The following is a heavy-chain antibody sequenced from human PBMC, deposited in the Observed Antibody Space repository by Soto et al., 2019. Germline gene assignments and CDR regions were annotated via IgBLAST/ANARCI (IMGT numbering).Heavy chain of an antibody. CDR1: GFTFSDNH. Sequence: EVQLVESGGGLVQPGGSLRLSCAASGFTFSDNHMDWVRQAPGKGLEWVGRIRDKADSYTTVYAASVKGRFTISRDDSRNSMYLQMNSLKNEDTAVYYCAAIRGVVGYWGQGTLVTVSS. D-gene: IGHD3-10*01. CDR2: IRDKADSYTT. V-gene: IGHV3-72*01. CDR3: AAIRGVVGY. J-gene: IGHJ4*02.